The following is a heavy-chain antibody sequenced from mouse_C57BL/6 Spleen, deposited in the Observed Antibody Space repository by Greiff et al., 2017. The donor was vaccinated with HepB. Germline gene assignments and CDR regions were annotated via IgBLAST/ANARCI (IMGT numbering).Heavy chain of an antibody. CDR3: AGLRRGFAY. V-gene: IGHV1-69*01. Sequence: QVQLKQPGAELVMPGASVKLSCKASGYTFTSYWMHWVKQRPGQGLEWIGEIDPSDSYTNYNQKFKGKSTLTVDKSSSTAYMQLSSLTSEDSAVYYCAGLRRGFAYWGQGTLVTVSA. D-gene: IGHD2-12*01. CDR2: IDPSDSYT. J-gene: IGHJ3*01. CDR1: GYTFTSYW.